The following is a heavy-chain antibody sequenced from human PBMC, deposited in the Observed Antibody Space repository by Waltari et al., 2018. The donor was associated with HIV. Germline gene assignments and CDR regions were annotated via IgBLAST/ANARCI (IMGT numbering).Heavy chain of an antibody. CDR2: INPNSGGT. V-gene: IGHV1-2*02. CDR1: GYTFTGYY. CDR3: ARDQGGIAVAGTPGDY. D-gene: IGHD6-19*01. Sequence: QVQLVQSGAEVKKPGASVKVSCKASGYTFTGYYMHWVRQAPGQGLEWMEWINPNSGGTNYAQKFQGRVTMTRDTSISTAYMELSRLRSDDTAVYYCARDQGGIAVAGTPGDYWGQGTLVTVSS. J-gene: IGHJ4*02.